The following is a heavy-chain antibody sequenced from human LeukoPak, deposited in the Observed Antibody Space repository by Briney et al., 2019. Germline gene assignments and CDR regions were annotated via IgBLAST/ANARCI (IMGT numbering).Heavy chain of an antibody. J-gene: IGHJ4*02. V-gene: IGHV3-23*01. CDR3: AKLSTMTTYGYFDY. Sequence: GGSLRLSCAASGFTFSSYAMSWVRQAPGKGLEWVSAISGSGGSTYYADSVKGRFTISRDNPKNTLYLQMNSLRAEDTAVYYCAKLSTMTTYGYFDYWGQGTLVTVSS. CDR2: ISGSGGST. D-gene: IGHD4-17*01. CDR1: GFTFSSYA.